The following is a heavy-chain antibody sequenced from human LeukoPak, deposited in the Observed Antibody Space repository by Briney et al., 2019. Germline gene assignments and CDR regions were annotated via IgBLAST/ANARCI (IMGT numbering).Heavy chain of an antibody. CDR2: ISSGSRTI. CDR3: ARESITGDRDFDY. D-gene: IGHD7-27*01. V-gene: IGHV3-48*01. Sequence: QPGGSLRLSCAASGFTFSSYSMNWVRQAPGRGLEWISYISSGSRTIFYADSVKGRFTISRDNAKNSLYLLMNSLRADDTAVYYCARESITGDRDFDYWGQGTLITVSS. J-gene: IGHJ4*02. CDR1: GFTFSSYS.